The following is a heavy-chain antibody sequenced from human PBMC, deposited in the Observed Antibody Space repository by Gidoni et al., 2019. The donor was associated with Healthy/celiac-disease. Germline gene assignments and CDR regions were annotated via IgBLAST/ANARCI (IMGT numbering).Heavy chain of an antibody. D-gene: IGHD3-10*01. CDR2: YNPNSGGT. Sequence: QVQPVQSGAEVKKPGASVKVSCMPSGYTFTGYHMHWVRPGPGQGLEWMGWYNPNSGGTNYAQKFQGRVTMTRDTSISTAYMELSRLRSDDTAVYYCARDLTTIEAYYYGSGSYVCGMDVWGQGTTVTVSS. J-gene: IGHJ6*02. V-gene: IGHV1-2*02. CDR1: GYTFTGYH. CDR3: ARDLTTIEAYYYGSGSYVCGMDV.